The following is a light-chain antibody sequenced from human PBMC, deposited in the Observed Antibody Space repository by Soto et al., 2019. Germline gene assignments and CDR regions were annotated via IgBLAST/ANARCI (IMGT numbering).Light chain of an antibody. J-gene: IGLJ3*02. V-gene: IGLV2-11*01. Sequence: QSALTQPRSVSGSPGQSVTISCTGTSSDVGAYNYVSWYQQHPGKAPKLMIYDVNKRPSGVPDRFSGSKSGDTASLTISGLQAEDEADYHCCSYAGTHTPWVFGGGTKVTVL. CDR2: DVN. CDR3: CSYAGTHTPWV. CDR1: SSDVGAYNY.